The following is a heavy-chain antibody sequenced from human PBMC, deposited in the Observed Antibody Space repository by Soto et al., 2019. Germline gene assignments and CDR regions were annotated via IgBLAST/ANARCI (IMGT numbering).Heavy chain of an antibody. CDR3: ARFTIAVAVSAFDI. J-gene: IGHJ3*02. D-gene: IGHD6-19*01. CDR1: GGSISSYY. Sequence: PSETLSLTCTVSGGSISSYYWSWIRQPPGKGLEWIGYIYYSGSTNYNPSLKSRVTMSVDTSKSQFSLKLSSVTAADTAVYYCARFTIAVAVSAFDIWCQATVVTVSS. V-gene: IGHV4-59*01. CDR2: IYYSGST.